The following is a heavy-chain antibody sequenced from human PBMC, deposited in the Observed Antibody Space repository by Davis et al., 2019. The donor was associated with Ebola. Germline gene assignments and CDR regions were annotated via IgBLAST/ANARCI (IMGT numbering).Heavy chain of an antibody. V-gene: IGHV3-30-3*01. CDR3: AALSGGTSFDP. D-gene: IGHD4-23*01. Sequence: GESLKISCAASGFTFSNYAIHWVRQAPGKGLEWVSIISYNGTNKYYADSVKGRFTISRDNSKNTLYLQMNSLRAEDTAIYYCAALSGGTSFDPWGQGTLVTVSS. J-gene: IGHJ5*02. CDR2: ISYNGTNK. CDR1: GFTFSNYA.